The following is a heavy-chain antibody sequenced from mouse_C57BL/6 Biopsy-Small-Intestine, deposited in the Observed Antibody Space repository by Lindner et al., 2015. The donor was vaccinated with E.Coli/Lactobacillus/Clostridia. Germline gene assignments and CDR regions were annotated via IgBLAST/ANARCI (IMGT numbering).Heavy chain of an antibody. CDR3: AREEYYGISYYFDY. CDR2: ISDGGSYT. Sequence: EVQLQESGGGLVKPGGSLKLSCAASGFTFSSYAMSWVRQTPEKRLEWVATISDGGSYTYYPDNVKGRFTISRDNAKNILYLQMSHLKSEDTAMYYCAREEYYGISYYFDYWGQGTTLTVSS. V-gene: IGHV5-4*01. CDR1: GFTFSSYA. D-gene: IGHD1-1*01. J-gene: IGHJ2*01.